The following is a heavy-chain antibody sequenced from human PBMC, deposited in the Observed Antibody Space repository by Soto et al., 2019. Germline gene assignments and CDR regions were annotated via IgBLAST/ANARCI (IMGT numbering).Heavy chain of an antibody. D-gene: IGHD3-3*01. CDR3: ATVITVFGVLIPPFDP. Sequence: LSLTCAAYGGCVNGYYWNWIRQPPGKGLEWIGEINHTGGTHYNPSLQSRVTMSVDTYKNQFSLRLSSVTAAHSDRYYCATVITVFGVLIPPFDPWSQGAQVTVSS. CDR2: INHTGGT. CDR1: GGCVNGYY. J-gene: IGHJ5*02. V-gene: IGHV4-34*01.